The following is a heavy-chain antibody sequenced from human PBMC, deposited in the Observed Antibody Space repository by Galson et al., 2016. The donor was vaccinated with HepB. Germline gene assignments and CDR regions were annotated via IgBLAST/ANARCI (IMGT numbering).Heavy chain of an antibody. CDR1: GYTFTTYY. CDR2: IDPSGGST. D-gene: IGHD3-16*01. V-gene: IGHV1-46*01. Sequence: SVKVSCKASGYTFTTYYMHWVRQAPGQGLEWMGIIDPSGGSTSYAQKFQGRVTMTRDTSTSTDYMELSSLRSDDPAVYYCARDNVYSFDYWGQGTLVTVSS. J-gene: IGHJ4*02. CDR3: ARDNVYSFDY.